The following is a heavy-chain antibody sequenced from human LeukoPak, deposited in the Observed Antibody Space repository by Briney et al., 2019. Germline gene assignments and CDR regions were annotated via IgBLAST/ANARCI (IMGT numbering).Heavy chain of an antibody. Sequence: GGSLRLSCAASGFTFSSYSMIWVRQAPGEGLEWVSYISSSSTTISYADSVKGRFTISRDNARNSLYLDMNSLRADDTAVYYCARPRSSATPFDCWGQGALVTVSS. J-gene: IGHJ4*02. D-gene: IGHD2-2*01. CDR1: GFTFSSYS. CDR3: ARPRSSATPFDC. V-gene: IGHV3-48*04. CDR2: ISSSSTTI.